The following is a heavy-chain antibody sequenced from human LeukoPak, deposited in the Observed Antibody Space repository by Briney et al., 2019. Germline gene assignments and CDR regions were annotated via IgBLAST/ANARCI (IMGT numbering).Heavy chain of an antibody. CDR1: GFTFSSYE. V-gene: IGHV3-48*03. J-gene: IGHJ6*03. CDR2: ISSSGSTI. CDR3: AKGRYKAYDSSYYMDV. D-gene: IGHD5-12*01. Sequence: GGSLRLSCAASGFTFSSYEMNWVRQAPGKGLEWVSYISSSGSTIYYADSVKGRFTISRDNAKNSPYLQMNSLRAEDTAVYYCAKGRYKAYDSSYYMDVWGKGTTVTVSS.